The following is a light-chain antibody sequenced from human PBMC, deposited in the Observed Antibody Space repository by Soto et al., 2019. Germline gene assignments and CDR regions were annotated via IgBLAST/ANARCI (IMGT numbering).Light chain of an antibody. CDR1: QSVSDS. V-gene: IGKV3-11*01. CDR3: QQRSSWPWT. CDR2: DVS. Sequence: EIVLTQSPATLSLSPGERATLSCRASQSVSDSLAWYQHKPGQAPRLLIFDVSNRAAGIPARVSGVGSGTDFTLTIRSLEPEDFALYYCQQRSSWPWTFGQGTKVDIK. J-gene: IGKJ1*01.